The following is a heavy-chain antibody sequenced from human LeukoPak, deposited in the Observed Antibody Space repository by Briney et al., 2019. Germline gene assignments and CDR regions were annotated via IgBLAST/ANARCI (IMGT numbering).Heavy chain of an antibody. V-gene: IGHV1-2*02. CDR2: INPNSGGT. Sequence: ASVNDSRKASRHTFTGYYMHSVRQAPGQGLGWMGCINPNSGGTKHTQKFQGRVSMTRDTSISTAYMELSRLRSDDTAVYYCAQSSGWDSLKYWGQGTLVTVSS. D-gene: IGHD6-19*01. CDR1: RHTFTGYY. CDR3: AQSSGWDSLKY. J-gene: IGHJ4*02.